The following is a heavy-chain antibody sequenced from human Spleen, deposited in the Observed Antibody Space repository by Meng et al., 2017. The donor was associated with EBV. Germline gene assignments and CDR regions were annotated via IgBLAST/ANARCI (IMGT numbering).Heavy chain of an antibody. D-gene: IGHD1-7*01. CDR3: AAVLASTGTK. CDR1: GGSIRSVNW. V-gene: IGHV4-4*02. J-gene: IGHJ4*02. Sequence: QVHAQESGPGLVKPSGTLSLTCAVSGGSIRSVNWWSWVRQPPGKGLEWIADFFHSGNTNYNASLKSRVSISVDKSKNQFSLDLTSVTAADTAVYYCAAVLASTGTKWGQGTLVTASS. CDR2: FFHSGNT.